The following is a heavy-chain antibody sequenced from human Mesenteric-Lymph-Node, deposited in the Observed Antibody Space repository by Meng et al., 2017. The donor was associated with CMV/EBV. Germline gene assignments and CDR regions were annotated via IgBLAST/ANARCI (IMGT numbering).Heavy chain of an antibody. J-gene: IGHJ4*02. CDR3: AKVDYVHLKFDY. D-gene: IGHD4-17*01. CDR2: IYSGGSST. V-gene: IGHV3-23*03. CDR1: GFTFSSYA. Sequence: GESLKISCAASGFTFSSYAMSWVRQAPGKGLEWVSVIYSGGSSTYYADSVKGRFTISRDNSKNTLYLQMNSLRAEDTAVYYCAKVDYVHLKFDYWGQGTLVTVSS.